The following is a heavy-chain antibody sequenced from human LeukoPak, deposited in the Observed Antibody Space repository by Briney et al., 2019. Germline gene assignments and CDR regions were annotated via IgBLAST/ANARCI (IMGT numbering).Heavy chain of an antibody. D-gene: IGHD6-13*01. CDR1: GFTFSSYS. Sequence: GGSLRLSCAASGFTFSSYSMNWVRQAPGKGLEWVSYISSSSSTIYYADSVNGRFTISRDNAKNSLYLQMNSLRDEDTAVYYCARGRYELLSIAAAGREYWFDPWGQGTLVTVSS. CDR3: ARGRYELLSIAAAGREYWFDP. J-gene: IGHJ5*02. V-gene: IGHV3-48*02. CDR2: ISSSSSTI.